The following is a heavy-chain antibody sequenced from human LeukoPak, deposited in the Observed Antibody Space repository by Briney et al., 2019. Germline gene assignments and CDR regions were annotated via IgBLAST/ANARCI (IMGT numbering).Heavy chain of an antibody. D-gene: IGHD2-21*02. J-gene: IGHJ4*02. Sequence: PGRSLRLSCAASGFTFSSYAMHGVRQAPGKGLEWVAVISYDGSNKYYADSVKGRFTITRDNSKNTLYLQMNSLRAEDTAVYYCAREGALGDHPPLDYWGQGTLVTVSS. CDR2: ISYDGSNK. CDR1: GFTFSSYA. V-gene: IGHV3-30*04. CDR3: AREGALGDHPPLDY.